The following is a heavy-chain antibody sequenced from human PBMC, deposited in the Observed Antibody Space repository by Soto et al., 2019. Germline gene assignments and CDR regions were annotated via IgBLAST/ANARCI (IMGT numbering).Heavy chain of an antibody. V-gene: IGHV3-15*01. CDR2: IKIKTDGGTT. CDR3: TTDLTSRVVVAAIAVDY. CDR1: GFTFSKAL. J-gene: IGHJ4*02. D-gene: IGHD2-15*01. Sequence: PGGSRRRSWAASGFTFSKALMSWVRQAPGKGLEWVGRIKIKTDGGTTDYAAPVKGRFTISRDDSKNTLYLQMNSLKTEDTAVYYCTTDLTSRVVVAAIAVDYWGQGTLVTVSS.